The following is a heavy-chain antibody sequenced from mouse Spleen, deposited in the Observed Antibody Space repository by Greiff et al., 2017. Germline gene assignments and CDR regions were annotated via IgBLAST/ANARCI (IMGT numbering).Heavy chain of an antibody. J-gene: IGHJ2*01. D-gene: IGHD1-1*01. V-gene: IGHV5-6-5*01. Sequence: EVQVVESGGGLVKPGGSLKLSCAASGFTFSSYAMSWVRQTPEKRLEWVASISSGGSTYYPDSVKGRFTISRDNARNILYLQMSSLRSEDTAMYYCARTTVVDSYYFDYWGQGTTLTVSS. CDR3: ARTTVVDSYYFDY. CDR1: GFTFSSYA. CDR2: ISSGGST.